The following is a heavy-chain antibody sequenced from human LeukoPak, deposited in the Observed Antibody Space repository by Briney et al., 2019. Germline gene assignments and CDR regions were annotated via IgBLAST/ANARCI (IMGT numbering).Heavy chain of an antibody. Sequence: SETLSLTCTVSGGSISSYYWSWIRQPAGKGLEWIGYIDYGGSTNYNPSLKSRATVSVDTSRNQFSLKLSSVTALDTAVYYCARFNSTYYYYDYWGQGTLVTVSS. J-gene: IGHJ4*02. V-gene: IGHV4-59*12. D-gene: IGHD2/OR15-2a*01. CDR3: ARFNSTYYYYDY. CDR1: GGSISSYY. CDR2: IDYGGST.